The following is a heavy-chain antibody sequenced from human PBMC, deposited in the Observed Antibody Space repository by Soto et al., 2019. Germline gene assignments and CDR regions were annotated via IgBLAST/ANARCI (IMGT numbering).Heavy chain of an antibody. Sequence: ETLSLTCTVSGGSIRDVTYYWGWIRQPPGKGLEWIGSIYYSGTSSYNPSLKSRVTMSVDTSKKQLSLSLTSVTAADTAVYYCARRIVATETFDYWGQGTLVTVSS. V-gene: IGHV4-39*01. CDR3: ARRIVATETFDY. J-gene: IGHJ4*02. D-gene: IGHD5-12*01. CDR1: GGSIRDVTYY. CDR2: IYYSGTS.